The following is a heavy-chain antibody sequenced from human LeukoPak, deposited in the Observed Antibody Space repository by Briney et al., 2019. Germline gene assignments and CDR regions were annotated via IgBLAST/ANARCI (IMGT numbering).Heavy chain of an antibody. CDR2: INHSGST. Sequence: GSLRLSCAASGFTFSSYAMSWVRQPPGKGLEWIGEINHSGSTNYNPSLKSRVTISVDTSKNQFSLKLSSVTAADTAVYYCARGLDFDYWGQGTLVTASS. J-gene: IGHJ4*02. CDR1: GFTFSSYA. CDR3: ARGLDFDY. V-gene: IGHV4-34*01.